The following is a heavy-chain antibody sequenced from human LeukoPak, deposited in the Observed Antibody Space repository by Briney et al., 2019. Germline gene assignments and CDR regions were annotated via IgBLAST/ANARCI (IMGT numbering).Heavy chain of an antibody. J-gene: IGHJ4*02. CDR2: LYYSGST. CDR3: ARLLPGSSDFDY. Sequence: TSETLSRTCTVSGGSISSSSEYWGWIRQPPGKGLEWIGSLYYSGSTFYKPSLKSRVTVSVDTSKNQFSLNLTSVTAADTAVYYCARLLPGSSDFDYWGQGTLVTVSS. V-gene: IGHV4-39*07. CDR1: GGSISSSSEY. D-gene: IGHD6-6*01.